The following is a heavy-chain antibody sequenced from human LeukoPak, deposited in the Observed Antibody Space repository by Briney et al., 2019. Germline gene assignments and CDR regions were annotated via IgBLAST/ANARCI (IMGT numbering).Heavy chain of an antibody. CDR3: TRETRVLRHFDWLFRRPDY. D-gene: IGHD3-9*01. J-gene: IGHJ4*02. CDR1: GFTFNNYY. Sequence: PGGSLRLSCAASGFTFNNYYMNWVRQAPGKGLEWVGFIRSKAYGGTTEYAASVKGRFTISRDDSKSIAYLQMNSLKTEDTAVYYCTRETRVLRHFDWLFRRPDYWGQGTLVTVSS. V-gene: IGHV3-49*04. CDR2: IRSKAYGGTT.